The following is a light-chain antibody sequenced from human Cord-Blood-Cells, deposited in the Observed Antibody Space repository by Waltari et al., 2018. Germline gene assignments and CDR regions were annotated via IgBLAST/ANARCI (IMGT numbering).Light chain of an antibody. Sequence: DIQMTQSPSTLSASVGDRVTITCRASQSISSWLAWYQQKPGKAPKLLIYDASSLESGVPSRFGGSGSGTEFTLTISSLQPDDFATYYCQQYNSYLWTFGQGTKVEIK. CDR2: DAS. J-gene: IGKJ1*01. CDR1: QSISSW. V-gene: IGKV1-5*01. CDR3: QQYNSYLWT.